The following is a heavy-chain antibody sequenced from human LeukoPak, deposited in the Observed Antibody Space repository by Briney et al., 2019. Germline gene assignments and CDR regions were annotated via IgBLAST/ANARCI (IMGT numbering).Heavy chain of an antibody. Sequence: PSGGSLRLSCAASGFTFSSYWTHWVRQAPGKGLVWVSCIYSDGSSTSYAGSVKGRFTISRDNARNTLYLQMNSLRAEDTAVYYCARGGDAVTLDYWGQGILVTASA. CDR3: ARGGDAVTLDY. V-gene: IGHV3-74*01. CDR2: IYSDGSST. CDR1: GFTFSSYW. J-gene: IGHJ4*02. D-gene: IGHD4-17*01.